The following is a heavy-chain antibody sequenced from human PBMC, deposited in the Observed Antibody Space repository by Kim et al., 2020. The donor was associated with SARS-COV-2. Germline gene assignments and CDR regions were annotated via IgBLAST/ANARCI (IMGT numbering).Heavy chain of an antibody. CDR1: GYTFTVFG. CDR2: ISGYNGNT. CDR3: ARVTYSDSSGYYYP. D-gene: IGHD3-22*01. J-gene: IGHJ5*02. V-gene: IGHV1-18*01. Sequence: ASVKVSCKASGYTFTVFGISWVRQAPGQGLEWMGWISGYNGNTNYAQKLQDRVTMTTDTSTNTVYMELRSRSFDDTAIYYCARVTYSDSSGYYYPWGQGT.